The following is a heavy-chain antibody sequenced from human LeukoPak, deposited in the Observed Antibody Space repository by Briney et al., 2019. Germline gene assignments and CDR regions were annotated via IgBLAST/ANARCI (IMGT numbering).Heavy chain of an antibody. CDR2: ISWNSGSI. J-gene: IGHJ3*02. V-gene: IGHV3-9*01. Sequence: GRSLRLSCAASGFTFDDYAMHWVRQAPGKGLEWVSGISWNSGSIGYADSVKGRFTISRDNAKNSLYLQMDGLRAEDTALYYCAKDSTYCSGGSCYFPWGAFDIWGQGTMVTVSS. CDR1: GFTFDDYA. D-gene: IGHD2-15*01. CDR3: AKDSTYCSGGSCYFPWGAFDI.